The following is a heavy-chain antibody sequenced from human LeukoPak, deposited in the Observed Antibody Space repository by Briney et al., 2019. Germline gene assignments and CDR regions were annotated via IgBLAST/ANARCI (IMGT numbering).Heavy chain of an antibody. D-gene: IGHD3-16*01. CDR3: ARGGAKGPYYFDY. CDR1: GGSISSGGYS. J-gene: IGHJ4*02. CDR2: IYHSGST. Sequence: SGTLSLTCAVSGGSISSGGYSWSWIRQPPGKGLEWIGYIYHSGSTYYNPSPKSRVTISVDRSKNQFSLKLSSVTAADTAVYYCARGGAKGPYYFDYWGQGTLVTVSS. V-gene: IGHV4-30-2*01.